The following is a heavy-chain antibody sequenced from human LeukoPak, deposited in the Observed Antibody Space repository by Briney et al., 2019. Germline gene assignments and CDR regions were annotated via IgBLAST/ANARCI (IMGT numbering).Heavy chain of an antibody. CDR1: GFTFSSYS. D-gene: IGHD3-10*01. J-gene: IGHJ4*02. Sequence: PGGSLRLSCAASGFTFSSYSMNWVRQAPGKGLEWVSSISSSSSYIYYADSVKGRFTISRDNAKNSLYLQMNSLRAEDTAVYYCARDTMVRGPIDYWGQGTLVTVS. CDR3: ARDTMVRGPIDY. V-gene: IGHV3-21*01. CDR2: ISSSSSYI.